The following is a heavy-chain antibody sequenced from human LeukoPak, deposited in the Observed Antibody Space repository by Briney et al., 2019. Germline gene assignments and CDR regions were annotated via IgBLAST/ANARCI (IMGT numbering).Heavy chain of an antibody. J-gene: IGHJ4*02. CDR3: ARERRDFGDPLDY. D-gene: IGHD4-17*01. CDR2: ISGSGGST. CDR1: GFTFSSYA. V-gene: IGHV3-23*01. Sequence: GGSLRLSCAASGFTFSSYAMSWVRQAPGKGLEWVSGISGSGGSTYYADSVKGRFTISRDNSKNTLYLQMNSLRAEDTALYYCARERRDFGDPLDYWGQGTLVTVSS.